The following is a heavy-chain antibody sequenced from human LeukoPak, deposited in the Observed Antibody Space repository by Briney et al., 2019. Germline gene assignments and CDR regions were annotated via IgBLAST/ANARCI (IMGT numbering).Heavy chain of an antibody. J-gene: IGHJ4*02. CDR2: IWYDGSNK. Sequence: GRSLRLSCAASGFTLSSYGMHWVRQAPGKGLEWVAVIWYDGSNKYYADSVKGRFTISRDNSKNTLYLQMNSLRAEDTAVYYCAKDYYDSSGTDYWGQGTLVTVSS. CDR1: GFTLSSYG. CDR3: AKDYYDSSGTDY. D-gene: IGHD3-22*01. V-gene: IGHV3-33*06.